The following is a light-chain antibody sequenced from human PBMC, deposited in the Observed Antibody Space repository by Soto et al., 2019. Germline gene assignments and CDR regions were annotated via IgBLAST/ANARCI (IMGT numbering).Light chain of an antibody. CDR2: AVT. CDR3: SSHTRDSTGV. Sequence: QSALTQPASVSGSPGQSITISCSGTNSDVGAYDYVSWYQQYPGKAPKLMIYAVTNRPSGVSNRFSGSKSGNTASLTISGRQAEDEADYYCSSHTRDSTGVFGGGTKVTVL. CDR1: NSDVGAYDY. V-gene: IGLV2-14*01. J-gene: IGLJ3*02.